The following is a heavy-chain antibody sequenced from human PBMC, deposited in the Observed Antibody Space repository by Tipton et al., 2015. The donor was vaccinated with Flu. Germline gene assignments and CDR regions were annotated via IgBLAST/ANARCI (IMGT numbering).Heavy chain of an antibody. CDR1: GFTFSNYG. CDR2: IRHYVTNT. CDR3: AKDNDPSNVPHY. V-gene: IGHV3-30*02. J-gene: IGHJ4*02. D-gene: IGHD1-1*01. Sequence: GSLRLSCVASGFTFSNYGLHWVRQAPGKRLEWVALIRHYVTNTYYVDSVRGRITIFRDNSKNTVYLQMNNLRGEDTAVYYCAKDNDPSNVPHYWGQGTLVTVSS.